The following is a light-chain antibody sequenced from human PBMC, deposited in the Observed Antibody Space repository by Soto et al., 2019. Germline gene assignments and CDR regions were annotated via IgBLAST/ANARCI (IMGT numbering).Light chain of an antibody. CDR3: NSLSSSRIWV. J-gene: IGLJ3*02. V-gene: IGLV2-14*01. CDR1: SSDVGGYNY. Sequence: QSALTQPASVSGSPGQSITISCTGSSSDVGGYNYVSWYQQYPGRSPKLMIFEVSLRPAGVSNRFSGSKSGNTASLNISGLQSEDEADYYCNSLSSSRIWVFGGGTKLTVL. CDR2: EVS.